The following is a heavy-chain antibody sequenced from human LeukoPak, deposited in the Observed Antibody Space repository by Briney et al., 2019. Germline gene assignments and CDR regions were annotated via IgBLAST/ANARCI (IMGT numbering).Heavy chain of an antibody. Sequence: GGSLRLSCAASGFTFSSYEMNWVRQAPGKGLEWVSYISSSGSTTYYADSVKGRFTISRDNAKNSLYLQMNSLRAEDTAVYYCARDFTIFGRNYYYMDVWGKGTTVTVSS. CDR1: GFTFSSYE. CDR3: ARDFTIFGRNYYYMDV. CDR2: ISSSGSTT. V-gene: IGHV3-48*03. D-gene: IGHD3-3*01. J-gene: IGHJ6*03.